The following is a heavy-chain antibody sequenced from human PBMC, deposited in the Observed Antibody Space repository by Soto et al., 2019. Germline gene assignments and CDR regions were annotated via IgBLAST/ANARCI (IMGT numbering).Heavy chain of an antibody. D-gene: IGHD3-9*01. CDR2: IHHTGTT. V-gene: IGHV4-39*01. CDR3: AGVLGEQRNPYFVGFDS. Sequence: SEALSLTCTVTDYSITSHSYYWGWIRQSPGREMQWIGNIHHTGTTSYTQSLQSRAPISIYASKNQMFLKLISVTAADTAVYYCAGVLGEQRNPYFVGFDSWGQGTQVTVS. J-gene: IGHJ4*02. CDR1: DYSITSHSYY.